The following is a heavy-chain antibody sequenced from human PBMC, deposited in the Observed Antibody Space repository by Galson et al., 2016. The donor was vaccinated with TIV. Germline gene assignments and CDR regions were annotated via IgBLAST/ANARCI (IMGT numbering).Heavy chain of an antibody. J-gene: IGHJ6*03. D-gene: IGHD5-18*01. CDR1: GFTFDDYA. CDR2: INWNGVST. Sequence: SLRLSCAASGFTFDDYAMTWVRQVPGKGLEWVSGINWNGVSTDYAESVTGRFTISRDNAKNTLYLQMNSLRAEDTALYYCARNGVVDASMDYYYYSYLDVWGKVTTVTVSS. V-gene: IGHV3-20*04. CDR3: ARNGVVDASMDYYYYSYLDV.